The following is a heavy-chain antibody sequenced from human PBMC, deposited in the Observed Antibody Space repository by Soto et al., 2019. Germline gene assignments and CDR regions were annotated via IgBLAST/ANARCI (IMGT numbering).Heavy chain of an antibody. Sequence: SETLSLTCTFSGGSISSYYWSLIRQPPGKGLEWIGYIYYSGSTNYNPSLKSRVTISVDTSKNQFSLKLSSVTAADTAVYYCASSDYYYGMDVWGQGTTVTVSS. CDR3: ASSDYYYGMDV. D-gene: IGHD1-26*01. J-gene: IGHJ6*02. CDR2: IYYSGST. V-gene: IGHV4-59*08. CDR1: GGSISSYY.